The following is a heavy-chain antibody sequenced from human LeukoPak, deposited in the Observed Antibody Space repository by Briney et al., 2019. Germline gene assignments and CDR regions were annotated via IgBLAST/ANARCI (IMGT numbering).Heavy chain of an antibody. D-gene: IGHD4-11*01. CDR3: ARAPKGVTTVRYYYYYYMDV. CDR1: SGSITSGGYY. V-gene: IGHV4-31*03. Sequence: SQTLSLTCTVSSGSITSGGYYWNWIRQHPGKGLEWIGYIYYSGSTFYNPSLKSRVTMSVDTSKNQFSLKLSSVTAADTAVYYCARAPKGVTTVRYYYYYYMDVWGKGTTVTVSS. CDR2: IYYSGST. J-gene: IGHJ6*03.